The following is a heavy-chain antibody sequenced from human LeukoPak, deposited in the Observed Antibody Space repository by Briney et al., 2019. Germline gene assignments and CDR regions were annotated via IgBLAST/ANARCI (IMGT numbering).Heavy chain of an antibody. V-gene: IGHV3-13*01. CDR1: GFTSSRYD. CDR3: ARELRAAAGFDAFDL. CDR2: IGFAGDT. J-gene: IGHJ3*01. Sequence: GGSLRLSCAASGFTSSRYDMHWVRQPTGKTVEWVSAIGFAGDTYYAESVKGRFTISRENAKNSLYLQMNSLRAGDTAVYYCARELRAAAGFDAFDLWGQGTMVTVSS. D-gene: IGHD6-19*01.